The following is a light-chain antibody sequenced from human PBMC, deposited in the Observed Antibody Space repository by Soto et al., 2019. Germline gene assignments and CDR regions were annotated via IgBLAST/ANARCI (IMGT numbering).Light chain of an antibody. V-gene: IGKV3-20*01. CDR3: QQYGSSRWT. CDR2: GSS. CDR1: RRVSSAY. J-gene: IGKJ1*01. Sequence: EIVLTQSPGTLSLSPGERATLSCRASRRVSSAYLAWYHQKLGQAPRLLIYGSSNRATGIPDRFSGSGSGTDFTLTISRLEPEDFAVYYCQQYGSSRWTFSQGTKVELK.